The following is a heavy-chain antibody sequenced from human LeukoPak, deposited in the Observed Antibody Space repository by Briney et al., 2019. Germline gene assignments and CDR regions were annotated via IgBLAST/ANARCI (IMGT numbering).Heavy chain of an antibody. Sequence: GGSLRLSCAASGFTFSSYWMSWVRQAPGKGLEWVANIKQDGSEKQYVDSLKGRVTISRDNSKNTLYLQMNSLRAEDTAVYYCTKEGSGNYLSFDYWGQGTLVTVSS. D-gene: IGHD1-26*01. CDR2: IKQDGSEK. V-gene: IGHV3-7*01. CDR3: TKEGSGNYLSFDY. CDR1: GFTFSSYW. J-gene: IGHJ4*02.